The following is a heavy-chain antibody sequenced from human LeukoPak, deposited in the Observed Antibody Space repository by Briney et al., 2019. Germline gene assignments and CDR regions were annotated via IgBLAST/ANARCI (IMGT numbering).Heavy chain of an antibody. CDR3: ARGGVVQYSNFDY. CDR1: GFTVSSNY. Sequence: GGSLRLSCAASGFTVSSNYMSWVRQAPGKGLEWVSVICSGGSTYYADSVKGRFTISRDSSKNTLYLQMNSLRAEDTAVYYCARGGVVQYSNFDYWGQGTLVTVSS. CDR2: ICSGGST. D-gene: IGHD2-15*01. V-gene: IGHV3-53*01. J-gene: IGHJ4*02.